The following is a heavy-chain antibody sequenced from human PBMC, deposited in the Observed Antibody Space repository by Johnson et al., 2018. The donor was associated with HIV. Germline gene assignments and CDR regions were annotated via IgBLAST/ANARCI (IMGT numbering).Heavy chain of an antibody. D-gene: IGHD6-13*01. CDR1: GFTVINNY. CDR2: IYSRHTP. Sequence: VQLVESGGGLVQPGGSLRLSCAVSGFTVINNYMTWVRQAPGKGLEWVSIIYSRHTPYYADSVKGRFSISSDSSKNPLYLQMNSLRDEDTAVYYCAKNFGKILAAGGLEVGDAFDIWGQGTMVTVSS. V-gene: IGHV3-66*01. J-gene: IGHJ3*02. CDR3: AKNFGKILAAGGLEVGDAFDI.